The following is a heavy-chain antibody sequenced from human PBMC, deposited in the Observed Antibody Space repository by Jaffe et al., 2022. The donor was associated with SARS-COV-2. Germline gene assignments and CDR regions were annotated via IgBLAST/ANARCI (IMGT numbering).Heavy chain of an antibody. Sequence: QVQLVQSGAEVKKPGASVKVSCKASGYIFISYYLHWVRQAPGQGLEWMGIINPTGAITTYAQKFQGRVTMTRDMSTSTVYMELSSLRSEDTAVYYCARDLGSSGSIDFWGQGTLVTVSS. D-gene: IGHD3-22*01. CDR3: ARDLGSSGSIDF. V-gene: IGHV1-46*01. CDR1: GYIFISYY. CDR2: INPTGAIT. J-gene: IGHJ4*02.